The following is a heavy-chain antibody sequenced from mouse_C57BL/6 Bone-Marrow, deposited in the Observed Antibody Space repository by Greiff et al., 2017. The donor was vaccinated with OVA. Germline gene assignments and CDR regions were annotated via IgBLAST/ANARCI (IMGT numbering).Heavy chain of an antibody. CDR2: INPNNGGT. V-gene: IGHV1-18*01. CDR1: GYTFTDYN. CDR3: ARDPNYYGSSHWYFDV. D-gene: IGHD1-1*01. Sequence: VQLKQSGPELVKPGASVKIPCKASGYTFTDYNMDWVKQSHGKSLEWIGDINPNNGGTIYNQKFKGKATLTVDKSSSTAYMELRSLTSEDTAVYYCARDPNYYGSSHWYFDVWGTGTTVTVSS. J-gene: IGHJ1*03.